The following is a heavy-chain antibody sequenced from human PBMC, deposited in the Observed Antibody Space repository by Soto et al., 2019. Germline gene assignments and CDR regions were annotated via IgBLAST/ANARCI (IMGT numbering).Heavy chain of an antibody. D-gene: IGHD6-13*01. CDR1: GFTFSMPA. Sequence: EVQILESGGGLVQPGGSLRLSCAASGFTFSMPAMSWVRQAPGKGLEWVSTTGLNGRTTYYADSVKGRFTVSRDNSKNTLDLQMNSLRAEDTAVYYCATVHGTSRSFDYWGQGTLVTVSS. V-gene: IGHV3-23*01. CDR3: ATVHGTSRSFDY. CDR2: TGLNGRTT. J-gene: IGHJ4*02.